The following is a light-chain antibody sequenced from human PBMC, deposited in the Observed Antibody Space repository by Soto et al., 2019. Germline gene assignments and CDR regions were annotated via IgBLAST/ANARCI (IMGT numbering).Light chain of an antibody. V-gene: IGKV2-30*01. CDR2: KVS. CDR3: MQFTHWPWT. Sequence: DVVRTQSPLSLPVALGQPASVSCRSSQSLVFRDGNTYLNWFHQRPGQSPRRLIYKVSYRDPGVPDRFSGSGSGTDFTLKISRVEAEDVGVYYCMQFTHWPWTFGQGTKVDI. J-gene: IGKJ1*01. CDR1: QSLVFRDGNTY.